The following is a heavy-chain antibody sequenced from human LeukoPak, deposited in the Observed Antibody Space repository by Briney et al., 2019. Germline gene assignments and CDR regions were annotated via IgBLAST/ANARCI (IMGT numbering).Heavy chain of an antibody. CDR1: GFTFDDYA. D-gene: IGHD3-22*01. V-gene: IGHV3-9*01. CDR2: ISWNSGSI. CDR3: AKAQTVHYYDSSGYLDY. Sequence: GGSLRLSCAASGFTFDDYAMHWVRQAPGKGLEWVSGISWNSGSIGYADSVKGRFTISRGNAKNSLYLQMNSLRAEDTALYYCAKAQTVHYYDSSGYLDYWGQGTLVTVSS. J-gene: IGHJ4*02.